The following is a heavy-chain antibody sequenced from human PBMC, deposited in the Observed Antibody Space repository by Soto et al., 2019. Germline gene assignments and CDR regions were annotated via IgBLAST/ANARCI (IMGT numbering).Heavy chain of an antibody. CDR1: GFTFSGDW. J-gene: IGHJ4*02. V-gene: IGHV3-74*01. D-gene: IGHD2-2*01. CDR2: INMDGTRT. Sequence: EVQLVESGGGLVQPGGSLRLSCAASGFTFSGDWMHWVRQAAGKGLVWVSRINMDGTRTNYADSVKGRFTISRDNAKNTLYLQMDSLRVDDTAVDFCARGPRGLYHHDYWGQGALVTVSS. CDR3: ARGPRGLYHHDY.